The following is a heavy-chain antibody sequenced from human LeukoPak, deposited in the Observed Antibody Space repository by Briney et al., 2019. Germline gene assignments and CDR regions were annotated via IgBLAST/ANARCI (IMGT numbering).Heavy chain of an antibody. CDR3: ARARPWDSSRSYYFGMDV. J-gene: IGHJ6*02. CDR2: IPCSGGAT. V-gene: IGHV3-23*01. CDR1: GFTFSSYA. Sequence: TGGSLRLSCEASGFTFSSYAIRWVRQAPGTGLEWVSSIPCSGGATYYADSVRGRFSISRDSSKNTVYLQMNSLRDEDTAVYYCARARPWDSSRSYYFGMDVWGHGTTVTVSS. D-gene: IGHD3-22*01.